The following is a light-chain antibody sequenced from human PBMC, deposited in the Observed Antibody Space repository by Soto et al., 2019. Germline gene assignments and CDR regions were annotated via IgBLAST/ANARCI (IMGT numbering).Light chain of an antibody. CDR2: GAS. CDR1: QSVSSSY. J-gene: IGKJ1*01. V-gene: IGKV3-20*01. Sequence: IVLTQSPGTLSLSPWERATLSCRASQSVSSSYLAWYQQKPGQAPRLLIFGASRRATGIPDRFSGSGSGTDFTLTISRLEPEDFAVYYCQQYGLSPRTFGQGTKVDIK. CDR3: QQYGLSPRT.